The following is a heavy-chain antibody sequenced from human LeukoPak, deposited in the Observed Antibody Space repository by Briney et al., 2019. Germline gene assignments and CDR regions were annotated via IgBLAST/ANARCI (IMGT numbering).Heavy chain of an antibody. V-gene: IGHV3-33*06. CDR3: AKDVPRQIDY. J-gene: IGHJ4*02. Sequence: GTSLRLSCAASGFTFSNFGMHWVRQAPDKGLEWVAATWYDGSNKYYADSVKGRFTISRDNSKNTLYLQMNSLRAEDTAVYYCAKDVPRQIDYWGQGTLVTVSS. CDR1: GFTFSNFG. CDR2: TWYDGSNK.